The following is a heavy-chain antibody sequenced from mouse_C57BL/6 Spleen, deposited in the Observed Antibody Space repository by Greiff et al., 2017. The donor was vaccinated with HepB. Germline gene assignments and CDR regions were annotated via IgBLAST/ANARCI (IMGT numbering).Heavy chain of an antibody. D-gene: IGHD1-1*01. CDR1: GYSFTGYF. V-gene: IGHV1-20*01. J-gene: IGHJ2*01. CDR2: INPYNGDT. Sequence: EVQLQQSGPELVKPGDSVKISCKASGYSFTGYFMNWVMQSHGKSLEWIGRINPYNGDTFYNQKFKGKATLTVDKSSSTAHMELRSLTSEDSAVYYCARSEGTVDYFDYWGQGTTLTVSS. CDR3: ARSEGTVDYFDY.